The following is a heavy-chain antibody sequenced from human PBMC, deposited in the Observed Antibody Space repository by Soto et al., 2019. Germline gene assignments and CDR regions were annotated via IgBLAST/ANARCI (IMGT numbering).Heavy chain of an antibody. V-gene: IGHV2-5*02. CDR1: GFSLSTSGVG. Sequence: QITLKESGPTLVKPTQTLTLTCTFSGFSLSTSGVGVGWIRQPPGKALEWLALIYWDDDKRYSPSLKSRLTXTXXXSXDQVVLTMTNMDPVDTATYYCAHVDTAMVLAGYFDYWGQGTLVTVSS. J-gene: IGHJ4*02. CDR3: AHVDTAMVLAGYFDY. D-gene: IGHD5-18*01. CDR2: IYWDDDK.